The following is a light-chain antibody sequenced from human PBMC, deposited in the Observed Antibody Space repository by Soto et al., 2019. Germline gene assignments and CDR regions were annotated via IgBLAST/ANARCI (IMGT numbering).Light chain of an antibody. J-gene: IGLJ3*02. Sequence: QSALTQPPSVSGSPGQSVTISCTGTNSDLRTYNRFSWYQQTPGTAPRLIIYEVTNRPSGVPDRFSGSKSGNTASLTISGLQAEDEADYYCGFYSTSRTWVFGGGTKLTVL. CDR2: EVT. V-gene: IGLV2-18*01. CDR1: NSDLRTYNR. CDR3: GFYSTSRTWV.